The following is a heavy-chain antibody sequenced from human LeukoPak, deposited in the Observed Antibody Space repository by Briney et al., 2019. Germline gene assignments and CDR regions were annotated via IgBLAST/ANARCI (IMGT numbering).Heavy chain of an antibody. J-gene: IGHJ6*03. CDR3: ARVGGDKHYYYYYMDV. D-gene: IGHD2-21*02. CDR1: GGSISSSSYY. Sequence: QPSETLSLTCTVSGGSISSSSYYWGWIRQPPGKGLEWIGSIYYSGSTYYNPSLKSRVTISVDTSKNQFSLKLSSVTAADTAVYYCARVGGDKHYYYYYMDVWGKGTTVTVSS. V-gene: IGHV4-39*07. CDR2: IYYSGST.